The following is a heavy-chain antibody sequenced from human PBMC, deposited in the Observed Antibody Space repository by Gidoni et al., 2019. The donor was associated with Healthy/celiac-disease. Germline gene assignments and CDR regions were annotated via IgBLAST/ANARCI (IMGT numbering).Heavy chain of an antibody. V-gene: IGHV4-34*01. CDR2: SNHSGIT. J-gene: IGHJ4*02. Sequence: QVQLQQWGAGLFKPSETLSLPCAVNVGSFSGYYWRWFRQPPGKGLEWIGESNHSGITNYNPSHKSRVTISVDMFKNQFSLKLSSVTAADTAVYYCAIRPEVYDSSGYPGDYWGQGTLVTVSS. D-gene: IGHD3-22*01. CDR1: VGSFSGYY. CDR3: AIRPEVYDSSGYPGDY.